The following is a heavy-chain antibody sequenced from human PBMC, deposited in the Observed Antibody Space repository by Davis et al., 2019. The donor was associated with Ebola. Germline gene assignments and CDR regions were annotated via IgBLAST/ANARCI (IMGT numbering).Heavy chain of an antibody. V-gene: IGHV1-46*03. D-gene: IGHD5-12*01. CDR3: TTPGGQDSGYDVFDI. CDR1: GYTFTNYY. CDR2: INPNDGRT. Sequence: AASVKVSCKASGYTFTNYYMHWVRQAPGQGLEWMGMINPNDGRTIYAQKFQGRVTVTRDTSTTTVYTDLSSLRSEDTALYYYTTPGGQDSGYDVFDIWGQGTMVTVSS. J-gene: IGHJ3*02.